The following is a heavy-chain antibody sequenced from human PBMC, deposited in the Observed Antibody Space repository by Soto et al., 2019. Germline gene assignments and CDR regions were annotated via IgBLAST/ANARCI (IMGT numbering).Heavy chain of an antibody. Sequence: EVQVVESGGGLVQPGGSLRLSCAVSGFTFSNYWMTWVRQAPGKGLEWVAYMNQDGSQIYYVDSLRGRFTISRDNAKNSLYLQMNSLRVDDKAVYYCARDRGPNTPDYWAQGTLVTFSS. CDR2: MNQDGSQI. J-gene: IGHJ4*02. V-gene: IGHV3-7*01. D-gene: IGHD2-2*02. CDR1: GFTFSNYW. CDR3: ARDRGPNTPDY.